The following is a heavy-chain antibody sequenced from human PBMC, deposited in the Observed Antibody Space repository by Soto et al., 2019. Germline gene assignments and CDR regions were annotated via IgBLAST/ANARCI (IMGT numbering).Heavy chain of an antibody. D-gene: IGHD4-17*01. J-gene: IGHJ6*02. CDR2: IGPSDSYT. V-gene: IGHV5-10-1*01. CDR1: GYSFTSYW. CDR3: ATLPITVTTTGYYYYGMDV. Sequence: GESLKISCKGSGYSFTSYWISWVRQMPGKGLEWMGRIGPSDSYTNYSPSFQGHVTISADKSISTAYLQWSSLKASDTAMYYCATLPITVTTTGYYYYGMDVWGQGTTVTVS.